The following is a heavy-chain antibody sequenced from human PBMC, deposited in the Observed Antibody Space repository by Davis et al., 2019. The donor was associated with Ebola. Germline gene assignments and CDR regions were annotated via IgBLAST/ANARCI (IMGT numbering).Heavy chain of an antibody. J-gene: IGHJ6*04. CDR3: ARGLRFLEWYSYGMDV. CDR2: ISGSGGST. CDR1: GFTFSSYA. Sequence: GGSLRLSCAASGFTFSSYAMSWVRQAPGKGLEWVSAISGSGGSTYYADSVKGRFTISRDNAKNSLYLQMNSLRDEDTAVYYCARGLRFLEWYSYGMDVWGKGTTVTVSS. V-gene: IGHV3-23*01. D-gene: IGHD3-3*01.